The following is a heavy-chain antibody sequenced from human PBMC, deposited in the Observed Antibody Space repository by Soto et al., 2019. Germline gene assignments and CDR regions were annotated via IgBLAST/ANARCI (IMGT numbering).Heavy chain of an antibody. CDR1: GYTFSGYY. D-gene: IGHD2-2*02. CDR3: ARSLTEGYCTITGCYTRPLYGMDV. CDR2: INPNSGGT. Sequence: ASVKVSCKASGYTFSGYYIHWLRQAPGQGLEWMGWINPNSGGTNYAQKFQGRVTVTRDTPTSTAYMELSRLTSDDAAVYYCARSLTEGYCTITGCYTRPLYGMDVWGQGTTVTVSS. V-gene: IGHV1-2*02. J-gene: IGHJ6*02.